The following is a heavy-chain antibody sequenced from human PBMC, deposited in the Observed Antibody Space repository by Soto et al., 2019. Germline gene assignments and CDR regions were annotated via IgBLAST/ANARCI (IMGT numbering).Heavy chain of an antibody. CDR3: TRGPRRIXTGTGAY. CDR1: GFIFNIYW. CDR2: IYNDGTYS. D-gene: IGHD3-10*01. Sequence: HPGGSLRLSCAASGFIFNIYWMHWVRQSPGKWLLWISRIYNDGTYSDYAYSVRGRFTISRDNVNETLYLQMNNLRAEDSGLYYCTRGPRRIXTGTGAYWGQGTQVPVSS. J-gene: IGHJ4*02. V-gene: IGHV3-74*01.